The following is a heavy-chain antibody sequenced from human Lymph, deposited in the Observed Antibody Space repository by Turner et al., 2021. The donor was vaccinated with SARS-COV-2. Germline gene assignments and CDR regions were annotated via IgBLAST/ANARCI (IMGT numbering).Heavy chain of an antibody. V-gene: IGHV1-24*01. J-gene: IGHJ6*02. CDR3: ATGPYDFGSGPSPGYYGMDV. CDR1: GYTLTEVS. CDR2: FDPEDGET. Sequence: QVPLVQSGAAVKKPGASVKVSCKVSGYTLTEVSMHWVRQAPGKGLEWMGGFDPEDGETIYAQKFQSRVTMTEDTSTDTAYMELSSLRSEDTAVYYCATGPYDFGSGPSPGYYGMDVWGQGTRVTVSS. D-gene: IGHD3-3*01.